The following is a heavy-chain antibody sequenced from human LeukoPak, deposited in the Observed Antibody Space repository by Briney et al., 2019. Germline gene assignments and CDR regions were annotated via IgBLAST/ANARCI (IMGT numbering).Heavy chain of an antibody. V-gene: IGHV3-53*01. CDR2: LYSGSDT. D-gene: IGHD3-3*02. CDR3: ARVGDHFHWYLDL. J-gene: IGHJ2*01. Sequence: GGSLTLSCAASGFSVSLNYMNWVRQAPGKGPEWVSILYSGSDTYYADSVKGRFTISRDSSKNMLFPHMNSLRVEDTAVYYCARVGDHFHWYLDLWGRGTLVTVSS. CDR1: GFSVSLNY.